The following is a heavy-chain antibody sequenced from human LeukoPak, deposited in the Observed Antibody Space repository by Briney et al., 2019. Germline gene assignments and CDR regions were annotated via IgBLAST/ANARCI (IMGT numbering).Heavy chain of an antibody. V-gene: IGHV1-69*05. Sequence: ASVKVSCKASGYTFTSYGISWVRQAPGQGLEWMGGIIPIFGTANYAQKFQGRVTITTDESTSTAYMELSSLRSEDTAVYYCARVPYSGYDDYYYYYMDVWGKGTTVTVSS. J-gene: IGHJ6*03. D-gene: IGHD5-12*01. CDR1: GYTFTSYG. CDR2: IIPIFGTA. CDR3: ARVPYSGYDDYYYYYMDV.